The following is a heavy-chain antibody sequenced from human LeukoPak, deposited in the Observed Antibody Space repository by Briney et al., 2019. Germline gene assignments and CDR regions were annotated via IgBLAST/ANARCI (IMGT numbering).Heavy chain of an antibody. CDR3: ARGHGWLVYFDY. D-gene: IGHD3-9*01. V-gene: IGHV1-2*02. CDR2: INPNSGGT. Sequence: ASVKVSCKASGYTFTGYYMRWVRQAPGQGLEWMGWINPNSGGTNYAQKFQGRVTMTRDTSISTAYMELSRLRSDDTAVYYCARGHGWLVYFDYWGQGTLVTVSS. CDR1: GYTFTGYY. J-gene: IGHJ4*02.